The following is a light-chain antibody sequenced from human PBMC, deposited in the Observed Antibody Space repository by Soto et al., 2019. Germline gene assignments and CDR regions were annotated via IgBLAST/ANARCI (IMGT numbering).Light chain of an antibody. CDR1: QSVSSY. V-gene: IGKV3-11*01. Sequence: EIVLTQSPATLSLSPGARATLSCRASQSVSSYLAWYQQKPGQAPRLLIYDASNRATGIPARFSAIESGTDLTLTVSSLEPEDGAVYDGQQRSNWLITFGQGTRLEIK. J-gene: IGKJ5*01. CDR2: DAS. CDR3: QQRSNWLIT.